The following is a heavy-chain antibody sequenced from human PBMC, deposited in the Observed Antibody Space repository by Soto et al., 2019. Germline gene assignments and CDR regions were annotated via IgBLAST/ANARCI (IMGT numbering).Heavy chain of an antibody. V-gene: IGHV3-30*03. CDR2: SSYDGRET. Sequence: GGSLRLSCAASDFDFSSYGIHWVRQAPGKGLEWVAASSYDGRETFYADSAKGRFTVSKEMSKNTAFLQMNALRHEDTAVYFCAGDSGWPILNFDNWGQGTPVTVSS. J-gene: IGHJ4*02. D-gene: IGHD3-10*01. CDR1: DFDFSSYG. CDR3: AGDSGWPILNFDN.